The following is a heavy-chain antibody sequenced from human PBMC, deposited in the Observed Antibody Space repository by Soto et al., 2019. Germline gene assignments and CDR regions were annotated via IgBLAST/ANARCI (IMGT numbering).Heavy chain of an antibody. J-gene: IGHJ4*02. V-gene: IGHV4-31*03. CDR3: ARGPSGDKIVY. D-gene: IGHD7-27*01. CDR1: CGSISSGGYY. Sequence: PSETLSVTCTVSCGSISSGGYYWSWIRQHPGKGLEWIGYIYYSGSTYYNPSLKSRVTISVDTSKNQFSLKLSSVTAADTAVYYCARGPSGDKIVYWGQGIQVTVSS. CDR2: IYYSGST.